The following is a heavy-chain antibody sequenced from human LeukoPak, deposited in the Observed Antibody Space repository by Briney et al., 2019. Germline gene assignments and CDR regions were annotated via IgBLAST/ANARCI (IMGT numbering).Heavy chain of an antibody. CDR2: IYHSGST. D-gene: IGHD1/OR15-1a*01. V-gene: IGHV4-59*08. CDR3: ARSTGATSFDC. J-gene: IGHJ4*02. CDR1: GGSLSTYY. Sequence: SETLSLTCTVSGGSLSTYYWSWIRQPPGKGLEWLGFIYHSGSTTYNPSLKSRATMSVDTSKNQFSLKLSSVTAADTAVYYCARSTGATSFDCWGQGTLVTVSS.